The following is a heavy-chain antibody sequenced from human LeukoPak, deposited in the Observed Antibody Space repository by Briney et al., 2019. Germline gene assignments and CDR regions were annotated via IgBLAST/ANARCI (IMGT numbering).Heavy chain of an antibody. CDR2: IIPILGIA. V-gene: IGHV1-69*04. D-gene: IGHD3-22*01. Sequence: SVKVSCKASGGTFSSYAISWVRQAPGQGLEWMGRIIPILGIANYAQKFQGRVTITADKSTSTAYMELSSLRSEDTAVYCCARAPDSSGYYYYYYGMDVWGQGTTVTVSS. CDR1: GGTFSSYA. J-gene: IGHJ6*02. CDR3: ARAPDSSGYYYYYYGMDV.